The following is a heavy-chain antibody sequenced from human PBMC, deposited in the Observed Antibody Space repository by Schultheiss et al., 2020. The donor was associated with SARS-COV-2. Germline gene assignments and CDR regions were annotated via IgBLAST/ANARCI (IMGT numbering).Heavy chain of an antibody. CDR1: GFSFSNYA. CDR2: IGGSGGTT. J-gene: IGHJ4*02. Sequence: GGSLRLSCAASGFSFSNYAMNWVRQAPGKGLEWVSSIGGSGGTTYYTNSVKGRFTISRDNSKSTLYLQMNSLRAEDTAVYYCAKVPYGSGSFYNYVDHWGQGTLVTVSS. D-gene: IGHD3-10*01. V-gene: IGHV3-23*01. CDR3: AKVPYGSGSFYNYVDH.